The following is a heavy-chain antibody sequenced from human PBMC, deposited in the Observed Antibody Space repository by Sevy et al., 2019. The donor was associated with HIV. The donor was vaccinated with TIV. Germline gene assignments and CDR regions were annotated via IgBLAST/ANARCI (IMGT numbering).Heavy chain of an antibody. Sequence: SETLSLTCTVSGGSISSSSYYWGWIRQPPGKGLEWIGSIYYSGSTYYNPSLKSRVTISVDTSKNQFSLKLSSVTAADTAVYYCANTEYSSGILVDYWGQRTLVTVSS. V-gene: IGHV4-39*01. CDR2: IYYSGST. D-gene: IGHD6-19*01. CDR3: ANTEYSSGILVDY. CDR1: GGSISSSSYY. J-gene: IGHJ4*02.